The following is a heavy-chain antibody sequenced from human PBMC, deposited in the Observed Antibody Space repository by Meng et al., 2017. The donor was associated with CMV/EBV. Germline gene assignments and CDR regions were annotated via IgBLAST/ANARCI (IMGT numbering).Heavy chain of an antibody. CDR2: ISSSSSYI. D-gene: IGHD3-22*01. CDR1: GFTFGDYA. Sequence: GGSLRLSCTASGFTFGDYAMNWVRQAPGKGLEWVSSISSSSSYIYYADSVKGRFTISRDNAKNSLYLQMNSLRAEDTAVYYCARGSPPVYYYDSSGFPDYWGQGTLVTVSS. V-gene: IGHV3-21*01. J-gene: IGHJ4*02. CDR3: ARGSPPVYYYDSSGFPDY.